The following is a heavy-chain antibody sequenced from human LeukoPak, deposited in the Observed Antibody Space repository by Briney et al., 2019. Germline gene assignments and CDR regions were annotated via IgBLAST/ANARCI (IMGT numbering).Heavy chain of an antibody. J-gene: IGHJ6*02. D-gene: IGHD5-18*01. CDR1: GGSFNGYY. Sequence: SETLSLTCAVYGGSFNGYYWSWIRQPPGKGLEWIGEINHSGSTNYNPSLKSRVTISVDTSKNQFSLKLSSVTAADTAVYYCARGSWNTPMDYYYYGMDVWGQGTTVTVSS. CDR2: INHSGST. V-gene: IGHV4-34*01. CDR3: ARGSWNTPMDYYYYGMDV.